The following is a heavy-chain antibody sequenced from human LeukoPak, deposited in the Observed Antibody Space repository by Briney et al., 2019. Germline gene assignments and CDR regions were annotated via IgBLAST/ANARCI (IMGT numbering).Heavy chain of an antibody. Sequence: ASVKVSCKASGGTFSSYAISWVRQAPGQGLEWMGGIIPIFGTANYAQKFQGRVTITADKSTSTAYMELSSLRSEDTAVYYCARGDSSGRFDYWGQGTLVTASS. J-gene: IGHJ4*02. CDR2: IIPIFGTA. CDR3: ARGDSSGRFDY. V-gene: IGHV1-69*06. CDR1: GGTFSSYA. D-gene: IGHD6-19*01.